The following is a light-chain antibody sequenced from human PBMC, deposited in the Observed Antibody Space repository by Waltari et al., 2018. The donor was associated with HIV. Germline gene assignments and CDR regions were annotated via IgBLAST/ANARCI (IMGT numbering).Light chain of an antibody. V-gene: IGLV2-14*03. CDR2: DVS. J-gene: IGLJ3*02. Sequence: QSALNQPASVSGSPGQSITISCTGTSRAVGGYTYVSWYQQHPGKAPKLMIYDVSKRPSGVSNRFSGSKSGNTASLTISGLQAEDEADYYCSSYTSSSTLVFGGGTKLTVL. CDR1: SRAVGGYTY. CDR3: SSYTSSSTLV.